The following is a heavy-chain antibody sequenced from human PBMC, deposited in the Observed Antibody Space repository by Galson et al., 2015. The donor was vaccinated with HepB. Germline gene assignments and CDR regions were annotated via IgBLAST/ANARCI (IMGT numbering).Heavy chain of an antibody. D-gene: IGHD1-26*01. Sequence: SVKVSCKASGFTFTSSAMQWVRQARGQRLEWIGWIVVGSGNTNYAQKFQERVTITRDTSTSTAYMELSSLRSEDTAVYYCAADGGTVGATYCDYWGQGTLVTVSS. J-gene: IGHJ4*02. CDR3: AADGGTVGATYCDY. V-gene: IGHV1-58*02. CDR1: GFTFTSSA. CDR2: IVVGSGNT.